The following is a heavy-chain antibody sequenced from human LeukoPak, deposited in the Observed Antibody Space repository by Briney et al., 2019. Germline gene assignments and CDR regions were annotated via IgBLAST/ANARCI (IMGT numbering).Heavy chain of an antibody. CDR2: INEDGGEK. D-gene: IGHD4-17*01. Sequence: PGGPLRLSCGASGFPFRSYWMSWLREAPEKALEGVANINEDGGEKYYAHSVKRRFTISKDNARNTLYAQLNNLRAVDTAGLYCAITPGDPFDFWGQGTLVAVSS. CDR3: AITPGDPFDF. CDR1: GFPFRSYW. J-gene: IGHJ4*02. V-gene: IGHV3-7*01.